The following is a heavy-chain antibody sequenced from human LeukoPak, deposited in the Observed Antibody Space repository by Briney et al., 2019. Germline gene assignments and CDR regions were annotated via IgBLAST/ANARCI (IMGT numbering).Heavy chain of an antibody. D-gene: IGHD4-4*01. J-gene: IGHJ4*02. CDR1: GGSISSYY. Sequence: PSETLSLTCTVSGGSISSYYWSWIRQPPGKGLEWIGYIYYSGSTNYNPSLKSRVTISVDTSKNQFSLKLSSVTAADTAVYYCARSRGYSNYYDYWGQGTLVTVSS. V-gene: IGHV4-59*08. CDR3: ARSRGYSNYYDY. CDR2: IYYSGST.